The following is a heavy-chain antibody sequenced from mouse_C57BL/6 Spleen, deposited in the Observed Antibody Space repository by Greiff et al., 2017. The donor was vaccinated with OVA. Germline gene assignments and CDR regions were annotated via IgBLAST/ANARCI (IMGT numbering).Heavy chain of an antibody. CDR2: INPNNGGT. D-gene: IGHD3-2*02. CDR1: GYTFTDYY. Sequence: VQLQQSGPELVKPGASVKISCKASGYTFTDYYMNWVKQSHGKSLEWIGDINPNNGGTSYNQKFKGKATLTVDKSSSTAYMERRSLTSEDSAVYYCARGGSDYWGQGTTLTVSS. J-gene: IGHJ2*01. V-gene: IGHV1-26*01. CDR3: ARGGSDY.